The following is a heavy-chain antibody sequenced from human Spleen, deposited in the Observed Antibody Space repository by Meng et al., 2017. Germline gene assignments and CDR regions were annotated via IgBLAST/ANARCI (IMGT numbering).Heavy chain of an antibody. D-gene: IGHD6-13*01. J-gene: IGHJ4*02. Sequence: QGQLQQWGAGLLKPSETLPLTCVVSGGSFSEYYWSWIRQPPGKGLEWIGEINHSGSTNYNPSLESRATISVDTSQNNLSLKLSSVTAADTAVYYCARTIGVEYSSSWYYFDYWGQGTLVTVSS. CDR1: GGSFSEYY. V-gene: IGHV4-34*01. CDR3: ARTIGVEYSSSWYYFDY. CDR2: INHSGST.